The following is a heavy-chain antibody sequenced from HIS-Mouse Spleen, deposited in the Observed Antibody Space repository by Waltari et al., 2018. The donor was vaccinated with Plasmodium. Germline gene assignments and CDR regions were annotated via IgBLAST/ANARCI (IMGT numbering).Heavy chain of an antibody. J-gene: IGHJ3*02. Sequence: EVQLVESGGGLFQPGGSLRLFCAAPGFTGSSNHLGVVRQAPGEGLEWVSVIYSGGSTYYADSVKGRFTISRDNSKNTLYLQMNSLRAEDTAVYYCARGMKSSSSAFDIWGQGTMVTVSS. V-gene: IGHV3-53*01. CDR1: GFTGSSNH. CDR2: IYSGGST. D-gene: IGHD6-6*01. CDR3: ARGMKSSSSAFDI.